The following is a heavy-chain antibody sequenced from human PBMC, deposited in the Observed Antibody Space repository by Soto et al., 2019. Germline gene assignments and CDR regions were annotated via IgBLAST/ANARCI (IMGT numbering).Heavy chain of an antibody. CDR2: FDPEDGET. CDR3: ATLYYDRLWFDP. CDR1: GYTLTELS. V-gene: IGHV1-24*01. Sequence: WASVKVSCKVSGYTLTELSMHWVRQAPGKGLEWMGGFDPEDGETIYAQKFQGRVTMTEDTSTDTAYMELSSLRSEDTAVYYCATLYYDRLWFDPWGQGTLVTVSS. D-gene: IGHD3-22*01. J-gene: IGHJ5*02.